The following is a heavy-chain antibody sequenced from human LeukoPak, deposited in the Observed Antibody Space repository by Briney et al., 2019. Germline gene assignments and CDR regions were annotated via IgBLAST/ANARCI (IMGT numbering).Heavy chain of an antibody. J-gene: IGHJ4*02. Sequence: ASVKVSCKASGYTFTSYDINWVRQATGQGLEWMGWMNPNSGNTGYAQKFQGGVTMTRNTSISTAYMELSSLRSEDTAVYYCARAPHYTVTTVDYFDYWGQGTLVTVSS. D-gene: IGHD4-17*01. CDR3: ARAPHYTVTTVDYFDY. CDR2: MNPNSGNT. CDR1: GYTFTSYD. V-gene: IGHV1-8*01.